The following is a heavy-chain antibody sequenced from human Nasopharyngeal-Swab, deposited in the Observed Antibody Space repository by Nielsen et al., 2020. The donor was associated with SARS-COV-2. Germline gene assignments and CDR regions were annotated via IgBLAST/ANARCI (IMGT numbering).Heavy chain of an antibody. CDR3: AREVPYSGHDDAFDI. J-gene: IGHJ3*02. V-gene: IGHV3-11*04. Sequence: GESLKISCAASGFTISNYYMAWIRQAPGRGLEWVSYISTSGRSTDSADSVKGRFTISRDNAKNSLYLQMNSLRAEDTAVYYCAREVPYSGHDDAFDIWGQGTMVTVSA. D-gene: IGHD5-12*01. CDR2: ISTSGRST. CDR1: GFTISNYY.